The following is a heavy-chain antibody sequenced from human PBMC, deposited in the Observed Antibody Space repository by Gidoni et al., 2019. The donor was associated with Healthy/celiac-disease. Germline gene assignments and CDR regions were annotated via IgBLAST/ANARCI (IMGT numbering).Heavy chain of an antibody. CDR3: ARGGYGGNSEFDY. CDR1: GGSFSGYY. Sequence: QVQLPQWGAGLLKPSETLSLTCAVYGGSFSGYYWSWIRQPPGKGLEWIGEINHSGSTNYNPSLKSRVTISVDTSKNQFSLKLSSVTAADTAVYYCARGGYGGNSEFDYWGQGTLVTVSS. D-gene: IGHD2-21*02. V-gene: IGHV4-34*01. J-gene: IGHJ4*02. CDR2: INHSGST.